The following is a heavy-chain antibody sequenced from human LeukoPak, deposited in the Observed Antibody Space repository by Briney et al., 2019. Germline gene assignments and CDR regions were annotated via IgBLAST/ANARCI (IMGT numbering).Heavy chain of an antibody. J-gene: IGHJ4*02. CDR2: IIPILGIA. CDR3: ARDEVGANGVDY. D-gene: IGHD1-26*01. V-gene: IGHV1-69*04. Sequence: ASVKVSCKASGGIFSSYTISWVRQAPGQGLEWMGRIIPILGIANYAQKFQGRVTITADKSTSTAYMELSSLRSEDTAVYYCARDEVGANGVDYWGQGTLVTVSS. CDR1: GGIFSSYT.